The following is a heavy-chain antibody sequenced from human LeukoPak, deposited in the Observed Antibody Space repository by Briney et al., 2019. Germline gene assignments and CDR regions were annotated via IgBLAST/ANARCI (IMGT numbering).Heavy chain of an antibody. V-gene: IGHV4-34*01. Sequence: SETLSLTCAVYGGSFSGYYWSWIRQPPGKGLEWIGEINHSGSTNYNPSLKSRVTISVGTSKNQFSLKLSSVTAADTAVYYCARDEEGGYYFDYWGQGTLVTVSS. D-gene: IGHD1-26*01. J-gene: IGHJ4*02. CDR2: INHSGST. CDR3: ARDEEGGYYFDY. CDR1: GGSFSGYY.